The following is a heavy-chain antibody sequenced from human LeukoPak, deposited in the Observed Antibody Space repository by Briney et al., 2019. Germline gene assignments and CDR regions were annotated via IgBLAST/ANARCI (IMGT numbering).Heavy chain of an antibody. Sequence: GGSLRLSCAASGFTLSSYSMNWVRQAPGKGLEWVSSISTSSSYIYYADSVKGRFTISRDNAKNSLYLQMDSLRAEDTAVYYCARDVESYWGQGTLVTVCS. J-gene: IGHJ4*02. CDR3: ARDVESY. CDR1: GFTLSSYS. V-gene: IGHV3-21*01. CDR2: ISTSSSYI.